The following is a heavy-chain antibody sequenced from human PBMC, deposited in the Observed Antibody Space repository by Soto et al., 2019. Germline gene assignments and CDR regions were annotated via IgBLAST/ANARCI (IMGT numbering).Heavy chain of an antibody. CDR1: GGSISSYY. J-gene: IGHJ6*02. V-gene: IGHV4-4*07. Sequence: QVQLQESGPGLVKPSETLSLTCTVSGGSISSYYWSWIWQPAGKGLEWIGRIYTSGSTNYNPSLKSRVTMSVDTSKNQFSLKMSSVTAADTAVYYCARGSDSSGYGYYYYYYGMDVWGQATTVTVSS. CDR2: IYTSGST. D-gene: IGHD3-22*01. CDR3: ARGSDSSGYGYYYYYYGMDV.